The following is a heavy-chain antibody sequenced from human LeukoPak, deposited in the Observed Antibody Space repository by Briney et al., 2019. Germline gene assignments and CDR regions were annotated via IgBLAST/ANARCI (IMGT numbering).Heavy chain of an antibody. CDR1: GFTFSSYS. V-gene: IGHV3-48*01. Sequence: GGSLRLSCAASGFTFSSYSMNWVRQAPGKGLEWVSYISSSSSTIYYADSVKGRFTISRDNAKNSLYLQMNSLRAEDTAVYYCASTSGSYSTFDIWGQGTMVTVSS. CDR2: ISSSSSTI. D-gene: IGHD1-26*01. CDR3: ASTSGSYSTFDI. J-gene: IGHJ3*02.